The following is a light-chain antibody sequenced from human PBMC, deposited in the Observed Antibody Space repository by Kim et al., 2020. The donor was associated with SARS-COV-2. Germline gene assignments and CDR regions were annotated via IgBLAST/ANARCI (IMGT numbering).Light chain of an antibody. J-gene: IGLJ2*01. CDR3: AAWDDSLNGSVV. CDR1: SSNIGSNT. CDR2: SNN. Sequence: QYVLTQPPSASGTPGQRVTISCSGSSSNIGSNTVNWYQQLPGTAPKLLIYSNNQRPSGVPDRFSGSKSGTSASLAISGLQSEDEADYYCAAWDDSLNGSVVFGGGTELTVL. V-gene: IGLV1-44*01.